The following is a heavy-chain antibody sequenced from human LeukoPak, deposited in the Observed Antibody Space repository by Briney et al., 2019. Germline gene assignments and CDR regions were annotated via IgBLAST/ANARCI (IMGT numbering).Heavy chain of an antibody. J-gene: IGHJ4*02. V-gene: IGHV3-21*01. D-gene: IGHD6-13*01. CDR3: ARAYSSTWSLGY. CDR2: ISSSSSYI. CDR1: GFTFSTYS. Sequence: TGGSLRLSCAASGFTFSTYSMNWVRQAPGKGLEWVSSISSSSSYIYYADSVKGRFTISRDNAKNSLYLQMNSLRAEDTAVYYCARAYSSTWSLGYWGQGTLVTVSS.